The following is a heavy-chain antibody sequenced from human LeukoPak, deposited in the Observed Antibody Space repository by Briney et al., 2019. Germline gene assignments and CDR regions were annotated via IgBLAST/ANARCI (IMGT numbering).Heavy chain of an antibody. CDR3: ARGAVWFGAYGMDV. J-gene: IGHJ6*02. CDR1: GFTFSSYD. V-gene: IGHV3-13*01. CDR2: IGTAGDT. D-gene: IGHD3-10*01. Sequence: GGSLRLPCAASGFTFSSYDMHWVRQATGKGLEWVSAIGTAGDTYYPGSVKGRFTISRENAKNSLYLQMNSLRAGDTAVYYCARGAVWFGAYGMDVWGQGTTVTVSS.